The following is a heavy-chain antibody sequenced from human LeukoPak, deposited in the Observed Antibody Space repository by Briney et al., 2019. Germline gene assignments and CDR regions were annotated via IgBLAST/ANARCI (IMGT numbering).Heavy chain of an antibody. CDR3: ARDQTGIAAANDAFDI. CDR2: ISTYNGNT. CDR1: GFTFTTYG. D-gene: IGHD6-13*01. Sequence: ASVKVSCKASGFTFTTYGISWVRQAPGQGLEWMGWISTYNGNTNTDYAQKLQGRGTMTRDTSTSTVYMELSSLRSEDTAVYYCARDQTGIAAANDAFDIWGQGTMVTVSS. J-gene: IGHJ3*02. V-gene: IGHV1-18*01.